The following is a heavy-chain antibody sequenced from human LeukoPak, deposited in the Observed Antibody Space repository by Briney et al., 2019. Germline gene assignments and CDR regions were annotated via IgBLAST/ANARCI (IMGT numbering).Heavy chain of an antibody. D-gene: IGHD6-13*01. V-gene: IGHV3-53*01. CDR3: ARDAPQVPAAGVLAS. J-gene: IGHJ5*02. CDR1: GFTVSDNY. Sequence: GGSLRLSCAASGFTVSDNYMSWVRQAPGKGLEGVSVMYSRGDTYYANSVKGRFTFSSDISKKTLHLQMNGLRTEDTAMYYCARDAPQVPAAGVLASWGQGTLVIVPS. CDR2: MYSRGDT.